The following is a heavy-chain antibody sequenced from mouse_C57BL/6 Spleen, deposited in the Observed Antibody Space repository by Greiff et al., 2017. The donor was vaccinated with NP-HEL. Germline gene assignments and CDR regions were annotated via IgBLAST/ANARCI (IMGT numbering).Heavy chain of an antibody. Sequence: EVQLQQSGPELVQPGASVKISCKASGYSFTDYNMNWVKQSNGKSLEWIGVINPNYGTTSSNQKFKGKATLTVDQSSSTAYMQLNSLTSEDSAVYYCARRRVYYGNLGAMDYWGQGTSVTVSS. D-gene: IGHD2-1*01. J-gene: IGHJ4*01. V-gene: IGHV1-39*01. CDR1: GYSFTDYN. CDR2: INPNYGTT. CDR3: ARRRVYYGNLGAMDY.